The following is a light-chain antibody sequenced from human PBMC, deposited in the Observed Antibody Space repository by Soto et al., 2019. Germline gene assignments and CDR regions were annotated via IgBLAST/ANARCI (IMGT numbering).Light chain of an antibody. V-gene: IGKV1-9*01. CDR1: QGISSY. CDR2: KAS. J-gene: IGKJ1*01. CDR3: QQYGSTPWP. Sequence: DIQLTQSPSFLSASVGDRVTITCRASQGISSYLAWYQQKPGKAPKLLIYKASTLKSGVPSRFSGSGSGTEFTLTISRLEPEDSAMYYCQQYGSTPWPFGQGTKVDIK.